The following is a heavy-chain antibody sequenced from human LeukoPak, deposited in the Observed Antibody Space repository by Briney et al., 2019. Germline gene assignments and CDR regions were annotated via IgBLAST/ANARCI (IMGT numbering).Heavy chain of an antibody. Sequence: PGGSLRLSCAASGFTFSSYSMNWVRQAPGKGLEWVSSISSSSSYIYYADSVKGRFTISRDNAKNSLYLQMNSLRAEDTAVYYCAGVSLWFGELLSTFDYWGQGTLVTVSS. J-gene: IGHJ4*02. CDR2: ISSSSSYI. CDR3: AGVSLWFGELLSTFDY. CDR1: GFTFSSYS. D-gene: IGHD3-10*01. V-gene: IGHV3-21*01.